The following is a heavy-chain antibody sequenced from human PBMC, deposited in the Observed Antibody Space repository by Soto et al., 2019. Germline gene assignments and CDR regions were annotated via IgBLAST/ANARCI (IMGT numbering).Heavy chain of an antibody. J-gene: IGHJ4*02. CDR1: GFTFSRYG. D-gene: IGHD4-17*01. CDR3: ARDDDYEANGLDY. V-gene: IGHV3-33*01. CDR2: IVNDGSDR. Sequence: GGSLRLSCVGSGFTFSRYGMHWLRQAPGEGLEWMAVIVNDGSDRDYAASVAGRFTISRDNSKNTLYLQMDNLGVDDTAMYYCARDDDYEANGLDYWGQGTLVTVSS.